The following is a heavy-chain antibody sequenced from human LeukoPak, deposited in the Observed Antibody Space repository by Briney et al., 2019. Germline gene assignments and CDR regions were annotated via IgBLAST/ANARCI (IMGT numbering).Heavy chain of an antibody. CDR3: ARWRGSTSERSDY. CDR2: IKQDGSAK. D-gene: IGHD2-2*01. Sequence: GESLKISCTASGFTFSDYWMTWVRQAPGKGLEWVANIKQDGSAKYYVDSVKGRFTISRDNAKNSLYLQMDSLRVEDTATYYCARWRGSTSERSDYWGQGTLVTVSS. J-gene: IGHJ4*02. CDR1: GFTFSDYW. V-gene: IGHV3-7*01.